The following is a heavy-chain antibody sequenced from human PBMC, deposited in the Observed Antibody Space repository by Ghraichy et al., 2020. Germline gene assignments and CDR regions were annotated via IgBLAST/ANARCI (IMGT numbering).Heavy chain of an antibody. CDR1: GYSFTNYW. Sequence: GESLNISCKGSGYSFTNYWIVWVRQMPWKGLEWMGIIYPGDSDTRYSPSFQGQVTISADKSISTAYLQWSSLKASDTAMYYCARQAGGGVWYFDLWGRGTLVTVSS. CDR3: ARQAGGGVWYFDL. CDR2: IYPGDSDT. J-gene: IGHJ2*01. D-gene: IGHD3-3*01. V-gene: IGHV5-51*01.